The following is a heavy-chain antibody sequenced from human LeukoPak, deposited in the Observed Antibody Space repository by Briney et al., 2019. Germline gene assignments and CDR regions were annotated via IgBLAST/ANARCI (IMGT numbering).Heavy chain of an antibody. D-gene: IGHD2-15*01. V-gene: IGHV1-69*05. Sequence: SVKVSCKASGGTFSSYAISGLRQAPGQGVEWMGGIIPIFGTANYAQKFQGRVTITTDESTSTAYMELISLRSEDTAVYYCAIKYCSGGSCYNYYYYMDVWGKGTTVTVSS. CDR3: AIKYCSGGSCYNYYYYMDV. CDR2: IIPIFGTA. CDR1: GGTFSSYA. J-gene: IGHJ6*03.